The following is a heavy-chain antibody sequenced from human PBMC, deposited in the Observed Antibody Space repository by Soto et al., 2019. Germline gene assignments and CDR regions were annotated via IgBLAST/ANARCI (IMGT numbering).Heavy chain of an antibody. J-gene: IGHJ5*01. D-gene: IGHD1-7*01. Sequence: GESLKISCKASGYYFGSHWIAWVRQMPGKGLELMGVIFAKDSDVRYSPSFQGQVTISVDRSITTAYLQWSSLRVSDSAMYYCARRLNWNCDSWGQGTLVTVYS. CDR1: GYYFGSHW. CDR3: ARRLNWNCDS. CDR2: IFAKDSDV. V-gene: IGHV5-51*01.